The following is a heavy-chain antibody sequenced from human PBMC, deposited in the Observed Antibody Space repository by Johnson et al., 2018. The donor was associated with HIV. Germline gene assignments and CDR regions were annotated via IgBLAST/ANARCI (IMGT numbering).Heavy chain of an antibody. J-gene: IGHJ3*02. CDR1: GCTFSRND. Sequence: EQLVESGGGLVQPGGSLRLSCVNSGCTFSRNDMNWVRQATGKGVQWVSIIGTAGDTYCPGSVKGRFNISSENAKTSLYLQMNSLRVEDTAGYYWARETGDDAFDIWGQGTMVTVSS. D-gene: IGHD7-27*01. V-gene: IGHV3-13*01. CDR2: IGTAGDT. CDR3: ARETGDDAFDI.